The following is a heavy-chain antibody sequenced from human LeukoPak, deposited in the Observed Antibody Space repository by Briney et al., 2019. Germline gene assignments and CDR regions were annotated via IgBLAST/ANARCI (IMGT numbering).Heavy chain of an antibody. CDR3: AGLLKPGGYYYYGMDV. V-gene: IGHV5-51*01. Sequence: GESLKISCKGSGYSFTSYRIGWVRQMPGKGLEWMGIIYPGDSDTRYSPSFQGQVTISADKSISTAYLQWSSLKASDTAMYYCAGLLKPGGYYYYGMDVWGQGTTVTVSS. CDR2: IYPGDSDT. J-gene: IGHJ6*02. CDR1: GYSFTSYR. D-gene: IGHD4-23*01.